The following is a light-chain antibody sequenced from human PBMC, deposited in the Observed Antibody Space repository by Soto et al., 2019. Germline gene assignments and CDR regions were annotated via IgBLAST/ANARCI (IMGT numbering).Light chain of an antibody. CDR1: SSDVGAYDY. J-gene: IGLJ1*01. Sequence: QSALTQPRSVSGSPGQSVTISCTGTSSDVGAYDYVSWFQQHPGKAPKLRISEVNNGPSGVSNRFSGSNPGNTAYLTISGLQVEAEAAYFCFSFTTTSTHVLGTGTKVTV. CDR2: EVN. CDR3: FSFTTTSTHV. V-gene: IGLV2-14*01.